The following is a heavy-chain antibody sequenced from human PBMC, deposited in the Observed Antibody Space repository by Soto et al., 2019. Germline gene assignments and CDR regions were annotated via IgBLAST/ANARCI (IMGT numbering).Heavy chain of an antibody. CDR1: GRSFSGYD. D-gene: IGHD2-2*01. CDR2: INHSGRT. V-gene: IGHV4-34*01. Sequence: SETLCLTCAVYGRSFSGYDWSWIRQPPGKGLEWIGEINHSGRTNYNPSLKSRGTISLDTSKSQFSLKLSSVTAADTAVYYCARAIIVVVPAANYGMDVWGQGNTVTVSS. J-gene: IGHJ6*02. CDR3: ARAIIVVVPAANYGMDV.